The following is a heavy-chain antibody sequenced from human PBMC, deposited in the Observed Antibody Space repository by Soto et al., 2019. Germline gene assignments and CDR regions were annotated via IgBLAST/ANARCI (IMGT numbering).Heavy chain of an antibody. CDR2: MNPNSGGT. D-gene: IGHD3-3*01. V-gene: IGHV1-8*02. CDR3: ARGRTSRYYDFWSGPGNYGMDV. J-gene: IGHJ6*02. Sequence: ASVKVACKASGYTFTGYYMHWVRQAPGQGLEWMGWMNPNSGGTGYAQKFQGRVTMTRNTSISTAYMELSSLRSEDTAVYYCARGRTSRYYDFWSGPGNYGMDVWGQGTTVTVSS. CDR1: GYTFTGYY.